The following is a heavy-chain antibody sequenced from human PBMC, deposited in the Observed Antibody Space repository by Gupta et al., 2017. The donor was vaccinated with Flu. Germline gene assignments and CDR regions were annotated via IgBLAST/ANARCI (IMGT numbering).Heavy chain of an antibody. CDR1: FTFSSYG. CDR3: AKEASKVPTH. Sequence: FTFSSYGMHWVRQAPGKGLEWVAVISYDGSNKYYADSVKGRFTISRDNSKNTLYLKMNSLRAEDTAVYYCAKEASKVPTHWGQGTLVTVSS. V-gene: IGHV3-30*18. CDR2: ISYDGSNK. J-gene: IGHJ4*02.